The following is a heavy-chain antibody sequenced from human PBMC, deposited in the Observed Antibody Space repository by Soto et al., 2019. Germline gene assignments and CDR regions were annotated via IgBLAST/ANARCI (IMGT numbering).Heavy chain of an antibody. V-gene: IGHV4-61*01. CDR3: ARTMVGARAGCFDY. CDR2: IYYSGST. J-gene: IGHJ4*02. CDR1: GGSVSSGSYY. Sequence: SETLSLTCTVSGGSVSSGSYYWSWIRQPPGKGLEWIGYIYYSGSTNYNPSLKSRVTISVDTSKNQFSLKLSSVTAADTAVYYCARTMVGARAGCFDYWGRGTLVTVSS. D-gene: IGHD1-26*01.